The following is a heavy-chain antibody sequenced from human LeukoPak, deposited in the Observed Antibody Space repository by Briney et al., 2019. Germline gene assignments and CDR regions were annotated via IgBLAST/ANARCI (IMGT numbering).Heavy chain of an antibody. J-gene: IGHJ4*02. V-gene: IGHV3-74*01. CDR3: ARGRYCTSPSCYLDY. Sequence: GGSLRLSCAASGFTFRTYWTHWVRQAPGKGLVWVSRINPDGSSTSYADSVKGRFTISRDNAKNTLYLQMNSLRAEDTGVFYCARGRYCTSPSCYLDYWGQGTLVTVSS. CDR1: GFTFRTYW. CDR2: INPDGSST. D-gene: IGHD2-2*01.